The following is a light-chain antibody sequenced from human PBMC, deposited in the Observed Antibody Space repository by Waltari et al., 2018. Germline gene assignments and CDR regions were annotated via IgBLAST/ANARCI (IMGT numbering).Light chain of an antibody. CDR3: HQSKTLPHT. CDR1: QSVVRS. V-gene: IGKV6-21*01. J-gene: IGKJ2*01. CDR2: YAS. Sequence: EVVLTQSPDFQSVTPKEQVTITCRASQSVVRSLHWYQQKPGQSPKLLIKYASLPLSGVPSRFVGRGSGTDFTLTINGLESEDAATYYCHQSKTLPHTFGQGTKLAI.